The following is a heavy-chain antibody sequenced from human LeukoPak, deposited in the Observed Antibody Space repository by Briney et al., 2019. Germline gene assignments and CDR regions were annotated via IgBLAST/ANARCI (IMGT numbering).Heavy chain of an antibody. J-gene: IGHJ4*02. CDR2: ISWNSGSI. Sequence: QPGRSLRLSCAASGFTFDDYAMHWVRQAPGKGLEWVSGISWNSGSIGYADSVKGRFTISRDNAKNSLYLQMNSLRAEDTALYYCAKVFGEQWLEYFDYWGQGTRVTVS. V-gene: IGHV3-9*01. CDR1: GFTFDDYA. D-gene: IGHD6-19*01. CDR3: AKVFGEQWLEYFDY.